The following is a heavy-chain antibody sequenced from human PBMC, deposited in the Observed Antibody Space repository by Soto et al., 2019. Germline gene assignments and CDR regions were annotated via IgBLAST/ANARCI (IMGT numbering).Heavy chain of an antibody. CDR3: AKDTRYSYGTGWYFDL. D-gene: IGHD5-18*01. Sequence: EVQLVESGGSLVQPGRSLRLSCEGSGFKFDDYVMHWVRQAPGKGLEWVSGISWNSAGIGYADSVKGRFTISRDNAKNSLYLQMNSLRPADTALYYCAKDTRYSYGTGWYFDLWGRGTLVTVSS. J-gene: IGHJ2*01. CDR2: ISWNSAGI. V-gene: IGHV3-9*01. CDR1: GFKFDDYV.